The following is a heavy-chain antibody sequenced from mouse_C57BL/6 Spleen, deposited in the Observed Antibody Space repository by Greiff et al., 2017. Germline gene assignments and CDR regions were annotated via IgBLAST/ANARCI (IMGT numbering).Heavy chain of an antibody. D-gene: IGHD2-13*01. CDR3: ARSDFFYAMDY. CDR2: IYPGNGTT. Sequence: LQQSGPELVRPGASVKISCKASGYSFTSYNLHWVKQTPRQSLEWIGAIYPGNGTTSYNQQINGKATLPVDKSYSTVYMQLSSVTSEDSAVYFCARSDFFYAMDYWGQGTSVTVSS. J-gene: IGHJ4*01. V-gene: IGHV1-12*01. CDR1: GYSFTSYN.